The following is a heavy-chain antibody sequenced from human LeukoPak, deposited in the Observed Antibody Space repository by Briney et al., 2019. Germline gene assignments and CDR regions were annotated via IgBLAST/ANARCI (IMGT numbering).Heavy chain of an antibody. V-gene: IGHV4-59*08. CDR2: IYYSGST. J-gene: IGHJ4*02. CDR1: GGSISSHY. Sequence: ASETLSLTCTVSGGSISSHYWSWIRQPPGKGLEWIAYIYYSGSTNYNPSLKSRVTISVDTSKNQFSLKLSSVTAADTAVYYCARQVPHCSGGSCYFGGRRYYFDYWGQGTLVTVSS. D-gene: IGHD2-15*01. CDR3: ARQVPHCSGGSCYFGGRRYYFDY.